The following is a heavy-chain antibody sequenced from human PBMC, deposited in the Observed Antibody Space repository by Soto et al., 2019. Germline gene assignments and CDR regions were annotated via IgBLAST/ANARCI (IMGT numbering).Heavy chain of an antibody. CDR1: GFTFDDYA. D-gene: IGHD3-22*01. CDR2: LSWNGVTI. V-gene: IGHV3-9*01. Sequence: EVQLVESGGDLVQPGRSLRLSCAASGFTFDDYAVHWVRQVPGKGLQWVSGLSWNGVTIGYAASVKGRFTISRDNAKKSLYPQMNRLRTYATAFYYCAASRAYDSSDYSGLHHGMDVWGLGTTVTVS. J-gene: IGHJ6*02. CDR3: AASRAYDSSDYSGLHHGMDV.